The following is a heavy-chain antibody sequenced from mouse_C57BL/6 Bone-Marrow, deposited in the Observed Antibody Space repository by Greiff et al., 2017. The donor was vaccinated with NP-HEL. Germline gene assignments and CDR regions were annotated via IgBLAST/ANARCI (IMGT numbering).Heavy chain of an antibody. CDR3: ANDYFDY. V-gene: IGHV5-17*01. Sequence: EVKLVESGGGLVKPGGSLKLSCAASGFTFSDYGLHWVRQAPEKGLEWVAYISSGSSTIYYADTVKGRFTISRDNAKNTLFLQMTSLRSEDTAMYYCANDYFDYWGQGTTLTVSS. CDR1: GFTFSDYG. CDR2: ISSGSSTI. J-gene: IGHJ2*01.